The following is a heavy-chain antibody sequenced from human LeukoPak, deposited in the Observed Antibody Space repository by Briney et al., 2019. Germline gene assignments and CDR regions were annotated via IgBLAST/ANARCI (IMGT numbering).Heavy chain of an antibody. CDR3: TRDLGGATWGEWNY. CDR1: GFTFSNYW. Sequence: GRSLRLSCAASGFTFSNYWMHWVRQAPGKGLVWVSRINSDGSSTSYVDSVKGRFTISRDNAKNTLYLQMNSLTAEDTAVYYCTRDLGGATWGEWNYWGQGTLVTVSS. D-gene: IGHD1-26*01. CDR2: INSDGSST. J-gene: IGHJ4*02. V-gene: IGHV3-74*01.